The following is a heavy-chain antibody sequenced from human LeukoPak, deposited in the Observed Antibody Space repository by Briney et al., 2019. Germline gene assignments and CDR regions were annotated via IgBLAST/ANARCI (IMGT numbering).Heavy chain of an antibody. V-gene: IGHV3-9*01. D-gene: IGHD2-2*02. CDR1: GFTFDDYA. CDR2: ISWNSGSI. J-gene: IGHJ4*02. CDR3: AKGSCSSTSCYITEY. Sequence: PGGSLRLSCAASGFTFDDYAMHWVRHAPGKGLEWVSGISWNSGSIGYADSVKSRFTISRDNAKNSLDLQMSSLRAEDTALYYCAKGSCSSTSCYITEYWGQGTLVTVSS.